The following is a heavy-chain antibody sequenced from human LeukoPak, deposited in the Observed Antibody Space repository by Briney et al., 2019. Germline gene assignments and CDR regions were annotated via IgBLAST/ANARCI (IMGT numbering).Heavy chain of an antibody. J-gene: IGHJ4*02. Sequence: SETLSLICTVSGGSISPHYWSWIRQPPGKGLEWIGYIYYSGSTNYNPSLKSRVTISIDMSKNQFSLKLSSVTAADTAVYHCARHYNLVFDYWGQGTLVTVSS. CDR3: ARHYNLVFDY. CDR2: IYYSGST. CDR1: GGSISPHY. D-gene: IGHD1-14*01. V-gene: IGHV4-59*08.